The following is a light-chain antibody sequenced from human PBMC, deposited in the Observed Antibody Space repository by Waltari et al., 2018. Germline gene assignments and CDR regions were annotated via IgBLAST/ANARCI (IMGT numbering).Light chain of an antibody. CDR1: QGVTKY. CDR2: DAS. Sequence: EIVLTQSPAILSLSPGERATLSCRPSQGVTKYLSWYQLKPGQAPRLLIYDASNRATGNPTRFSGSGSGTDFTLTISSLEPDDFAVYFCHLRSNWRYTFGQGTKLEIK. V-gene: IGKV3-11*01. J-gene: IGKJ2*01. CDR3: HLRSNWRYT.